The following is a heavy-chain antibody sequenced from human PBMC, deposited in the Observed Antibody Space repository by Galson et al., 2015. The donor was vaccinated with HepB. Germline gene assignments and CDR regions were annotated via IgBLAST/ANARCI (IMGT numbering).Heavy chain of an antibody. J-gene: IGHJ4*02. D-gene: IGHD3-9*01. Sequence: SLRLSCAASGFTFDDFAMYWVRQVPGKGLEWVSCISWNSGYVGYADSVKGRFTIPRDNAKKSLYLQMSSLRAEDTALYYCAKGLARGFDWLVHYWGQGTLVTVSS. CDR2: ISWNSGYV. CDR1: GFTFDDFA. CDR3: AKGLARGFDWLVHY. V-gene: IGHV3-9*01.